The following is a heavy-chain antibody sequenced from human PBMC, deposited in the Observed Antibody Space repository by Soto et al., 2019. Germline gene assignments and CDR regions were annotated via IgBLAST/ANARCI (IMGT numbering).Heavy chain of an antibody. CDR3: ARSFIASPFTGVVVPAARPGMDV. V-gene: IGHV4-34*01. D-gene: IGHD2-2*01. J-gene: IGHJ6*03. CDR2: INHSGST. Sequence: ETLSLTCAVYGGSFSGYYWSWIRQSPGKGLEWIGEINHSGSTNYNPSLKSRVTISVDTSKNQFSLKLSSVTAADTAVYYCARSFIASPFTGVVVPAARPGMDVWGKGTTVTVSS. CDR1: GGSFSGYY.